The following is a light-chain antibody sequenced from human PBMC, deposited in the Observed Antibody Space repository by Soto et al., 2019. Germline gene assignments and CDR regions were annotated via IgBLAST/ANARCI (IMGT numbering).Light chain of an antibody. CDR2: DAS. V-gene: IGKV3-11*01. Sequence: EIVLTQSPATLSLSPGERATLSCRASQSVDSYLAWYQQKPGQAPRLLIYDASNRATGIPARFSGSGSRTDFTLTISNLEPEDFAVYYCQHRINWPLTFGGGTKVEIK. J-gene: IGKJ4*01. CDR1: QSVDSY. CDR3: QHRINWPLT.